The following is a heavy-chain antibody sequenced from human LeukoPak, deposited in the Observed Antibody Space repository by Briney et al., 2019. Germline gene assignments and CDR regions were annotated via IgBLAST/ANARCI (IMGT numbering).Heavy chain of an antibody. V-gene: IGHV4-34*01. CDR2: INHSGST. CDR1: GGSFSGYY. J-gene: IGHJ4*02. Sequence: SETLSLTCAVYGGSFSGYYWSWIRQPPGKGLEWIGEINHSGSTNYDPSLKSRVTISVDTSKNQCSLKLSYLTAADTAVYYFARAPLLGMFDYWGQGTLVTVSS. D-gene: IGHD2-21*01. CDR3: ARAPLLGMFDY.